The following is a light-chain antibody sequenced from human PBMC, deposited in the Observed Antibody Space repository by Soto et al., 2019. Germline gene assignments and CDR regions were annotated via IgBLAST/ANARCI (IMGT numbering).Light chain of an antibody. CDR3: HQRSNWPLIT. CDR2: DAS. Sequence: EIVLTQSPATLSLSPGERATLSCRASQSVSSYLAWYQQKPGQAPRLLTYDASNRATGIPARFSGSGSGTDFTLTISRLEPEDFAVYYCHQRSNWPLITFGQGTRLEIK. J-gene: IGKJ5*01. V-gene: IGKV3-11*01. CDR1: QSVSSY.